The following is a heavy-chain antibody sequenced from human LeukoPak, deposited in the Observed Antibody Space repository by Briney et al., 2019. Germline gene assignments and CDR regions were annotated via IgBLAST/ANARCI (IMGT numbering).Heavy chain of an antibody. CDR1: GYTFTNYY. J-gene: IGHJ5*02. CDR3: ARDNSVGDTAWWFDP. Sequence: ASVKVSCKACGYTFTNYYMHWVRQVPGQGLEWMGVINPSGGSTSYAQKFQGRVTMTRDMSTSTDYMELISLRSEDTAVYYCARDNSVGDTAWWFDPWGQGTLVTVSS. V-gene: IGHV1-46*01. CDR2: INPSGGST. D-gene: IGHD1-26*01.